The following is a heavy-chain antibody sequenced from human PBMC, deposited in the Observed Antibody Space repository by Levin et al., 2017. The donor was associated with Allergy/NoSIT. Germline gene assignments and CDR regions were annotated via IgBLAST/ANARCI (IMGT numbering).Heavy chain of an antibody. CDR2: IYYSGST. CDR1: GGSVSSGSYY. V-gene: IGHV4-61*01. J-gene: IGHJ3*02. Sequence: PGGSLRLSCTVSGGSVSSGSYYWSWIRQPPGKGLEWIGYIYYSGSTNYNPSLKSRVTISVDTSKNQFSLKLSSVTAADTAVYYCAREPNAFDSWGQGTMVTVSS. CDR3: AREPNAFDS.